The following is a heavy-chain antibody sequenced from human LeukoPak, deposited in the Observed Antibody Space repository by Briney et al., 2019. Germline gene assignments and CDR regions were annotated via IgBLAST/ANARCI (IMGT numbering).Heavy chain of an antibody. CDR2: ISGSGGST. D-gene: IGHD3-9*01. CDR1: GFTFSSYA. V-gene: IGHV3-23*01. J-gene: IGHJ5*02. Sequence: PGGSLRLSCAASGFTFSSYAMSWVRQAPGKGLEWVSAISGSGGSTYYADSVKGRFTISRDNAKNSLYLQMNSLRAEDTAVYYCARGRLYYDILTGYIGLDPWGQGTLVTVSS. CDR3: ARGRLYYDILTGYIGLDP.